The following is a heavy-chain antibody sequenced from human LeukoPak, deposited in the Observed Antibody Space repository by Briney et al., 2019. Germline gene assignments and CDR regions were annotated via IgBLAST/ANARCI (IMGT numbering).Heavy chain of an antibody. CDR2: IYTSGST. Sequence: PSGTLSLTCTVSGGSISSGSYYWSWIRQPAGKGLEWIGRIYTSGSTNYNPSLKSRVTMSVDTSKNQFSLKLSSVTAADTAVYYCARDPKVGWFDPWGQGTLVTVSS. J-gene: IGHJ5*02. CDR3: ARDPKVGWFDP. D-gene: IGHD2-2*01. V-gene: IGHV4-61*02. CDR1: GGSISSGSYY.